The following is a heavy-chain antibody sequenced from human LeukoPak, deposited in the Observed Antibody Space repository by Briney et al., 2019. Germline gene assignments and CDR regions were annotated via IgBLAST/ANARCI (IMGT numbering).Heavy chain of an antibody. CDR1: GSTFSSYA. J-gene: IGHJ4*02. V-gene: IGHV3-23*01. Sequence: GGSLRLSCAASGSTFSSYAMRWVSQAPGKGMEWVSGISGSGGRTYYADSVKGRLNISRDKAKNTMYLQMNSLRAEDTAVYYCAKGAASEYYFDSWGQGTLVTVSS. CDR2: ISGSGGRT. D-gene: IGHD6-25*01. CDR3: AKGAASEYYFDS.